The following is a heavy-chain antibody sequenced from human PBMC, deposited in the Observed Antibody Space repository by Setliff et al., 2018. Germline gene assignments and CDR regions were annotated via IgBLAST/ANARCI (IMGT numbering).Heavy chain of an antibody. CDR2: IYYSGST. V-gene: IGHV4-59*08. Sequence: SETLSLTCTVSGGSISSHYWSWIRQPPGKGLEWIGYIYYSGSTNYNPSLKSRVTISVDTSKNQFSLNLKSVTAADTAVYHCSRHSPWHPLYYFDNWGQGILVTVSS. CDR1: GGSISSHY. J-gene: IGHJ4*02. CDR3: SRHSPWHPLYYFDN.